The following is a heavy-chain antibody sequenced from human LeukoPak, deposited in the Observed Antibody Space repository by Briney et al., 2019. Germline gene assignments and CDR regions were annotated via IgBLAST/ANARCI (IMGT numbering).Heavy chain of an antibody. CDR2: IKQDGSEK. Sequence: GGSLRLSCAASGFTFSSYWMSWVRQAPGKGLEWVANIKQDGSEKYYVDSVKGRFTISRDNAKNSLYLQMSSLRAEDTAVYYCARRDGIVVVVAAWAFDIWGQGTMVTVSS. CDR1: GFTFSSYW. J-gene: IGHJ3*02. CDR3: ARRDGIVVVVAAWAFDI. D-gene: IGHD2-15*01. V-gene: IGHV3-7*01.